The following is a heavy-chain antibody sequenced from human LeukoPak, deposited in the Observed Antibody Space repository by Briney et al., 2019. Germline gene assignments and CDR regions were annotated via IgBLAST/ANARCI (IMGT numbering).Heavy chain of an antibody. V-gene: IGHV4-30-4*01. CDR2: IYYSGST. CDR3: ARGRRDGYKSRRYYFDY. CDR1: GGSISSGDYY. D-gene: IGHD5-24*01. J-gene: IGHJ4*02. Sequence: SQTLSLTCTVSGGSISSGDYYWSWIRQPPGKGLEWIGYIYYSGSTYYNPSLKSRVTISVDTSKNQFSLKLSSVTAADTAVYYCARGRRDGYKSRRYYFDYWGQGTLVTVSS.